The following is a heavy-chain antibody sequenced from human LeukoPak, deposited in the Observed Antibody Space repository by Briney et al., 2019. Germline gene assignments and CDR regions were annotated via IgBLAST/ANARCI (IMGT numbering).Heavy chain of an antibody. CDR2: ITGNGGGT. D-gene: IGHD1-1*01. CDR3: VRGGQSTNCFDY. V-gene: IGHV3-64*02. Sequence: GGSLRLSCAASGFIFSSYAMQWVLQAPGKELECISAITGNGGGTFYADSVKGRFTISRDNSKNTLFLQMDSLKAEDMAVYYCVRGGQSTNCFDYWGQGILVTVSS. CDR1: GFIFSSYA. J-gene: IGHJ4*02.